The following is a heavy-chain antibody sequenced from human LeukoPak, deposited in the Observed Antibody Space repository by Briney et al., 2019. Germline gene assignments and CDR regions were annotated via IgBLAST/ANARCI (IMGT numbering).Heavy chain of an antibody. CDR3: ARGIQLWLVVDY. J-gene: IGHJ4*02. CDR2: ISSSGSTI. D-gene: IGHD5-18*01. V-gene: IGHV3-11*01. Sequence: GGSFTGSLPDSAVTISDYYMSGLRQAPGKGLDPLSYISSSGSTIYYADSVKGRFTISRDNAKNSLYLQMNSLRAEDTAVYYCARGIQLWLVVDYWGQGTLVTVSS. CDR1: AVTISDYY.